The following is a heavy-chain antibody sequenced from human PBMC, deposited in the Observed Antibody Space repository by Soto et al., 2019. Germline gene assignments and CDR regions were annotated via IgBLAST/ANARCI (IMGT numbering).Heavy chain of an antibody. J-gene: IGHJ4*02. CDR2: IYFSGSA. CDR1: GGSITSYY. V-gene: IGHV4-59*08. D-gene: IGHD5-12*01. Sequence: PDTLSLTCTVSGGSITSYYWSWIRQPPGKGLEWIGYIYFSGSANYNPSLESRVTISVDTSKNQFSLKLSSVTAADTAVYYCARRYSGYGDYWGQGTLVTVSS. CDR3: ARRYSGYGDY.